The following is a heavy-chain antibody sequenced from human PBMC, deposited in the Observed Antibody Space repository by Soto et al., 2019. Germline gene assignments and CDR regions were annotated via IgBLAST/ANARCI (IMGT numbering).Heavy chain of an antibody. Sequence: QVQLVESGGGVVQPGRSLRLSCAASGFTFSDYGMHWVRQAPGKGLEWVAMIWYDGSNENYADSVKGRFTISRDNAKSTLYLQMNSLRAEDTAVYYCARERRFLEWYVSYGMDVWGQGTTVTVSS. J-gene: IGHJ6*02. CDR1: GFTFSDYG. D-gene: IGHD3-3*01. CDR3: ARERRFLEWYVSYGMDV. CDR2: IWYDGSNE. V-gene: IGHV3-33*01.